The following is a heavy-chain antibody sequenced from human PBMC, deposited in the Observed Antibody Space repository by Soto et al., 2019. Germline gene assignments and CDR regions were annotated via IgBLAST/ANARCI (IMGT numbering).Heavy chain of an antibody. D-gene: IGHD3-22*01. CDR3: ARPMSHYYDSSGYYTGD. Sequence: QLQLQESGPGLVKPSETLSLTCTVSGGSISSSSYYWGWIRQPPGKGLEWIGSIYYSGSTYYNPSRKSRVTISVDTSKNQFSLKLSSVTAADTAVYYCARPMSHYYDSSGYYTGDWGQGTLVTVSS. CDR2: IYYSGST. CDR1: GGSISSSSYY. J-gene: IGHJ4*02. V-gene: IGHV4-39*01.